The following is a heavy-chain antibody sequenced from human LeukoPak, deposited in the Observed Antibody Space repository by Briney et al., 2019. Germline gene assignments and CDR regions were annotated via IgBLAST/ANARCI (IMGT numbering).Heavy chain of an antibody. CDR2: MYTSGST. V-gene: IGHV4-4*07. CDR1: GGSISSYY. J-gene: IGHJ4*02. D-gene: IGHD6-13*01. Sequence: SETLSLTCTVSGGSISSYYWSWIRQPAGKGLEWIGRMYTSGSTNYNPSLKSRVTISVDTSKNQFSLMLRSVTAADTAVYYCAIFPNSGQLAYFFDYWGQGTLVTVSS. CDR3: AIFPNSGQLAYFFDY.